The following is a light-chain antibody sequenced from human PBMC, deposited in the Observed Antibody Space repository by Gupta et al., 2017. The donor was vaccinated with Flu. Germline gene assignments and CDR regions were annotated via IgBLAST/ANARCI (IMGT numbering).Light chain of an antibody. CDR3: SSYTSASTVV. CDR1: SSDVVSHKY. Sequence: QSALTQPASVSGSPGQSITISCTGSSSDVVSHKYVSWYQQYPGKVPKLMIYEVSNRPSGVSNRFSGSKSGNTASLTISGLQAEDEADYYCSSYTSASTVVFGGGTRLTVL. V-gene: IGLV2-14*01. J-gene: IGLJ2*01. CDR2: EVS.